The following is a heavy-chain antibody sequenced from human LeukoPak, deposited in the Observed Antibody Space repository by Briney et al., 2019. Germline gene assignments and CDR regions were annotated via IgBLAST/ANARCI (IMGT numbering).Heavy chain of an antibody. J-gene: IGHJ5*02. V-gene: IGHV3-49*02. Sequence: EYAASVRGRFTISRDDSKSIAYLQMMSLKAEDTAMYYCTRDFVPGVSCISVNWFDPWGQGTLVTVSS. D-gene: IGHD2-2*01. CDR3: TRDFVPGVSCISVNWFDP.